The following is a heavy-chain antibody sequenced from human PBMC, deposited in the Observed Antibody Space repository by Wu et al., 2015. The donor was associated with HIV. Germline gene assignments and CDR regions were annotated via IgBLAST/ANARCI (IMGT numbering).Heavy chain of an antibody. V-gene: IGHV1-69*12. CDR3: AREGVSVRCERVLWTT. J-gene: IGHJ4*02. CDR2: IIPIFGTA. D-gene: IGHD3/OR15-3a*01. CDR1: GGTFSSYA. Sequence: QVQLVQSGAEVKKPGSSVKVSCKASGGTFSSYAISWVRQAPGQGLEWMGGIIPIFGTANYAQKFQGRVTITADESTSTAYMELSSLRSEDTAVYYCAREGVSVRCERVLWTTWGQGNPGPPSPQ.